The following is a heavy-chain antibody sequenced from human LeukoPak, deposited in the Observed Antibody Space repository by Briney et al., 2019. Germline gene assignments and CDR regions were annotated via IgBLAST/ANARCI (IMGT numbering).Heavy chain of an antibody. Sequence: GGSLRLSCAASGFTVSSNYMSWVRQAPGKGLEWVSVTYYADSVKGRFTISRDNSKNTLYLQMNSLRTEDTAVYYCARDSGDSRYYYGMDVWGQGTTVTVSS. D-gene: IGHD2-21*02. CDR2: T. V-gene: IGHV3-53*01. J-gene: IGHJ6*02. CDR3: ARDSGDSRYYYGMDV. CDR1: GFTVSSNY.